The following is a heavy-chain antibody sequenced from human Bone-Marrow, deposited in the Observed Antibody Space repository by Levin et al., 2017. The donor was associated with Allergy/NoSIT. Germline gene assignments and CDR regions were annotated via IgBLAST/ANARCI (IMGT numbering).Heavy chain of an antibody. CDR3: ARTEYSSSNYKGMDV. CDR2: ISSSSSYI. Sequence: VGSLRLSCTASGFTFRSFSMHWVRQAPGKGLEWVSSISSSSSYIYYADSVKGRFTISRDNANNSLYLHMNSLRAEDTAVFYSARTEYSSSNYKGMDVWGQGTTVTVSS. CDR1: GFTFRSFS. D-gene: IGHD6-6*01. V-gene: IGHV3-21*01. J-gene: IGHJ6*02.